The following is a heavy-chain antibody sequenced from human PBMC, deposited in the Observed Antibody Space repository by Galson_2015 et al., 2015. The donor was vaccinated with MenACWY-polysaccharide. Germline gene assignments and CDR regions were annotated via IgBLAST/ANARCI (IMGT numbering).Heavy chain of an antibody. V-gene: IGHV3-23*01. CDR2: LSPTTGNT. D-gene: IGHD3-10*01. Sequence: SLRLSCAGSGVTFSSYGMGWVRQAPGKGLEWVSGLSPTTGNTYYADSVRGRSTISRDNSKNTLYLQMNSLRAEDTAVYYCAKGAAHYGSGNYYDYWGQGTLVTASS. CDR3: AKGAAHYGSGNYYDY. J-gene: IGHJ4*02. CDR1: GVTFSSYG.